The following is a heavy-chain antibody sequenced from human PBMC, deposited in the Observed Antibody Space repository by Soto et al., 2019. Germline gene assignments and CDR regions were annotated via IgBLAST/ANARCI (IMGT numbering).Heavy chain of an antibody. Sequence: SETLSLTCPVSGGYIRSYYWSWIRQPPGKGLEWIGYIYYSGSTYYNPSLKSRVTISVDTSKNQFSLKLSSVTAADTAVYYCGRVVYSNKKRFLARWSAPGGQETLVPVP. CDR1: GGYIRSYY. V-gene: IGHV4-59*06. CDR2: IYYSGST. D-gene: IGHD3-3*01. CDR3: GRVVYSNKKRFLARWSAP. J-gene: IGHJ5*02.